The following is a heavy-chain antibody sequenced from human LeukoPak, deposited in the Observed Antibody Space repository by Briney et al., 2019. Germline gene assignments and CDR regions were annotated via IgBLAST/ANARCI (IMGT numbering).Heavy chain of an antibody. D-gene: IGHD3-22*01. CDR1: GFTFSSYS. Sequence: GGSLRLSCAASGFTFSSYSMNWVRQAPGKGLEWVSSISSSSSYIYYADSVKGRFTISRDNAKNSLYLQMNSLRAEDTAVYYCAREPNYYDSSGYPDYWGQGTLVTVSS. V-gene: IGHV3-21*01. CDR2: ISSSSSYI. J-gene: IGHJ4*02. CDR3: AREPNYYDSSGYPDY.